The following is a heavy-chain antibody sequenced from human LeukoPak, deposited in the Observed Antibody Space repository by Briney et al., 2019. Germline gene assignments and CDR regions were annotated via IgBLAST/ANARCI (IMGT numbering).Heavy chain of an antibody. V-gene: IGHV3-23*01. D-gene: IGHD5-12*01. CDR1: GFTFTSYA. J-gene: IGHJ4*02. CDR2: ISGSGGST. CDR3: AKARGYDGYDFCDY. Sequence: GGSLRLSCAASGFTFTSYAMSWVRQAPGKGLEWVSVISGSGGSTYYADSVKGRFTISRDISKNTLYLQMNSLRAEDTAVYYCAKARGYDGYDFCDYWGQGTLVTVSS.